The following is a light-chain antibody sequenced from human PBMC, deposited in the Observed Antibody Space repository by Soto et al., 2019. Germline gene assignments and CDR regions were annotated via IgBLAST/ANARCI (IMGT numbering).Light chain of an antibody. V-gene: IGLV2-14*01. CDR2: DVS. Sequence: QSALTQPASVSGSPGQSITISCTGTSSDVGGYNYVSWYQRHPGKAPKLMIYDVSNRPSGVSNPFSGSKSGNTASLTISGLQAEDEADYYCSSYTISSPHVVFGGGTKLTVL. CDR3: SSYTISSPHVV. J-gene: IGLJ2*01. CDR1: SSDVGGYNY.